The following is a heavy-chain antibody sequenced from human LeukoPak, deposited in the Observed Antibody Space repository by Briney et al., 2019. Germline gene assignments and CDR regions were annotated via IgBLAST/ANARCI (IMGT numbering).Heavy chain of an antibody. CDR1: GFTVSSNY. D-gene: IGHD6-13*01. Sequence: GGSLRLSCAASGFTVSSNYMSWVRQAPGKGLEWVSVIYSGGSTYYADSVKGRFTISRDNSKNTLYLQMNSLGAEDTAVCYCARALYSSSWEDYWGQGTLVTVSS. CDR3: ARALYSSSWEDY. V-gene: IGHV3-53*01. CDR2: IYSGGST. J-gene: IGHJ4*02.